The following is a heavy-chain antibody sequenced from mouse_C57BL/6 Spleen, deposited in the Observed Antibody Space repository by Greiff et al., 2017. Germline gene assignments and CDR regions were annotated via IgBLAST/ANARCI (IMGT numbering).Heavy chain of an antibody. Sequence: QVQLQQSGPGLVQPSQSLSITCTVSGFSLTSYGVHWVRQSPGKGLEWLGVIWSGGSTDYNAAFISRLSISKDNSKSQVFFKMNSLQADDTAIYYCAREERPGFAYWGQGTLVTVSA. CDR2: IWSGGST. V-gene: IGHV2-2*01. CDR3: AREERPGFAY. J-gene: IGHJ3*01. CDR1: GFSLTSYG.